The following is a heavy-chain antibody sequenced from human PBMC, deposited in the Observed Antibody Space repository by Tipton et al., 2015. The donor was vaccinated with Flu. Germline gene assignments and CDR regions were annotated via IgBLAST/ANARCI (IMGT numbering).Heavy chain of an antibody. V-gene: IGHV4-59*01. D-gene: IGHD1-14*01. CDR3: ARVSRGNHYYFDS. CDR2: VFYTGST. J-gene: IGHJ4*02. CDR1: GGSINDYY. Sequence: TLSLTCIVSGGSINDYYWSWIRQPPGKGLEWIGSVFYTGSTNYSPSLKSRVTIPVDTSENQFSLKLSSVTAADTALYYCARVSRGNHYYFDSWGQGTLVTVSS.